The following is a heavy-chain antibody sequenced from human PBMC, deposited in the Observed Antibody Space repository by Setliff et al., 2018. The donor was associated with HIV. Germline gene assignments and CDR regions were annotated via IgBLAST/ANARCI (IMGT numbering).Heavy chain of an antibody. CDR2: INHSGST. CDR3: VRVRAARRGWFDP. CDR1: GGSFSGYH. D-gene: IGHD6-6*01. J-gene: IGHJ5*02. V-gene: IGHV4-34*01. Sequence: SETLSLTCAVYGGSFSGYHWSWIRQSPGKGLEWIGEINHSGSTNYNPSLKSRVTISVDTSKNQFSLKLSSVTAADTAVYYCVRVRAARRGWFDPWGQGTLVTVSS.